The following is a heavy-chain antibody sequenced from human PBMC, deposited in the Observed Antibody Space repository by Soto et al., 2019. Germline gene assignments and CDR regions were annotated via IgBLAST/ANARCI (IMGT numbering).Heavy chain of an antibody. CDR3: ARVFRFHYGAADY. V-gene: IGHV1-46*01. CDR2: INPSGGST. D-gene: IGHD4-17*01. Sequence: ASVKVSCKASGYTFTSYYMHWVRQAPGQGLEWMGIINPSGGSTSYAQKFQGRVTITRDTSASTAYMELSSLRSEDTAVYYCARVFRFHYGAADYWGQGTLVTVSS. J-gene: IGHJ4*02. CDR1: GYTFTSYY.